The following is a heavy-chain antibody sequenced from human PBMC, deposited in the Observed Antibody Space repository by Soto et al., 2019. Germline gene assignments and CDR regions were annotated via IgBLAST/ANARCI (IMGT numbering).Heavy chain of an antibody. J-gene: IGHJ6*02. V-gene: IGHV3-30*18. CDR3: AKDFEDYDFWSGSRLSGMDV. CDR1: GFTFSSYG. CDR2: ISYDGSNK. D-gene: IGHD3-3*01. Sequence: QVQLVKSGGGVVQPGRSLRLSCAASGFTFSSYGMHWVRQAPGKGLEWVAVISYDGSNKYYADSVKGRFTISRDNSKNTLYLQMNSLRAEDTAVYYCAKDFEDYDFWSGSRLSGMDVWGQGTTVTVSS.